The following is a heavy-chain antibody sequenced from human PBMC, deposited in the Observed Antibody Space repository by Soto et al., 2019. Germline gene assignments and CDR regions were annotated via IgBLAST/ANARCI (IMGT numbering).Heavy chain of an antibody. Sequence: ASVKVSCKASGYTFTSYDINWVRQATGQGLEWMGWMNPNSGNTGYAQKFQGRVTMTRNTSISTAYMELSSLRSEDTAVYYCARVTVAYSSSWYRWFDPWGQGTLVTVSS. J-gene: IGHJ5*02. CDR1: GYTFTSYD. CDR2: MNPNSGNT. CDR3: ARVTVAYSSSWYRWFDP. V-gene: IGHV1-8*01. D-gene: IGHD6-13*01.